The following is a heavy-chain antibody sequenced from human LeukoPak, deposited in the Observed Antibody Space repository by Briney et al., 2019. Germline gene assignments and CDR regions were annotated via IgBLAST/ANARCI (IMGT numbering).Heavy chain of an antibody. CDR1: GYSFTSYW. V-gene: IGHV5-51*01. Sequence: GESLKISCKGSGYSFTSYWIGWVRQMPGKGLEWMGIIYPGDSDTRYSPSFQGQVTISADKSISTAYLQWSSLKASDTAMYYCARQAYYYDSSGLGEAFDIWGQGTMVTVSS. D-gene: IGHD3-22*01. CDR2: IYPGDSDT. J-gene: IGHJ3*02. CDR3: ARQAYYYDSSGLGEAFDI.